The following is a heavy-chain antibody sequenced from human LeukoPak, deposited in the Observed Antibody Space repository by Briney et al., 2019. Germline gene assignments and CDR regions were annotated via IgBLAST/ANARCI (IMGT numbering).Heavy chain of an antibody. J-gene: IGHJ4*02. D-gene: IGHD5-24*01. Sequence: GGSLRLSCTASGFTVSSNSLNWVRQAPGKGLEWVSLIYSGGSTYYADSVKGRFTISRDNAKNSLYLQMNSLRAEDTAVYYCARWLELMRNFDWWGQGTLVTVSS. CDR3: ARWLELMRNFDW. CDR1: GFTVSSNS. CDR2: IYSGGST. V-gene: IGHV3-53*01.